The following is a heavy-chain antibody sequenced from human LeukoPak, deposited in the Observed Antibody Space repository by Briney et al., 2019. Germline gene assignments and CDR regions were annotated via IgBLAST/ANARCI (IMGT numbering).Heavy chain of an antibody. CDR3: ARVNPTVTYAFDI. D-gene: IGHD4-17*01. V-gene: IGHV1-46*01. J-gene: IGHJ3*02. CDR2: INPSGGST. Sequence: ASVKVSCKASGYTFTSYYMHWVRQAHGQGLEWMGIINPSGGSTSYAQKFQGRVTMTRDTSTSTVYMELSSLRSEDTAVYYCARVNPTVTYAFDIWGQGTMVTVSS. CDR1: GYTFTSYY.